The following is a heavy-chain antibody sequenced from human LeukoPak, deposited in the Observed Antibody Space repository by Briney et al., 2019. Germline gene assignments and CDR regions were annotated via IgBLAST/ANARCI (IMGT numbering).Heavy chain of an antibody. CDR3: ARGGYVIVRDWFDP. V-gene: IGHV1-2*02. CDR1: GYTLTDYY. D-gene: IGHD3-16*01. CDR2: ISPNTGDT. Sequence: GVSLKVSCKASGYTLTDYYMHWVRQAPGQGLEWMGCISPNTGDTKYAQKFQGRVTMTRDTSVNTAYMELNSLRSDDTAIYYCARGGYVIVRDWFDPWGEGTLVTVSS. J-gene: IGHJ5*02.